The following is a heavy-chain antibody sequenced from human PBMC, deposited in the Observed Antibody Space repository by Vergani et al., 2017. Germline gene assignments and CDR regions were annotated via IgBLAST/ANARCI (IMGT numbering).Heavy chain of an antibody. J-gene: IGHJ3*02. CDR1: GFTVSSNY. CDR2: IYSGGST. V-gene: IGHV3-66*01. Sequence: EVQLVESGGGLVQPGGSLRLSCAASGFTVSSNYMSWVRQAPGKGLEWVSVIYSGGSTYYADSVKGRFTISRDNSKNTLYLQMNSLRAEDTAVYYCARSPPSMGWLQFTAFDIWGQGTMVTGSS. CDR3: ARSPPSMGWLQFTAFDI. D-gene: IGHD5-24*01.